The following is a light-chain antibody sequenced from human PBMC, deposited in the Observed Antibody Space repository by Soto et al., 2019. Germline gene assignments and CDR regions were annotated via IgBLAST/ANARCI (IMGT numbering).Light chain of an antibody. J-gene: IGLJ2*01. CDR2: KNN. CDR3: SAWDDSLSGVV. CDR1: SSNIGSNL. Sequence: QLVLTQPPSASGTPGQRVTISCSGSSSNIGSNLVYWYQQLPGTAPRLLIYKNNQRPSGVPDRFSGSKSGTSASLAISGPRSEDEADYYCSAWDDSLSGVVFGGGTQLTVL. V-gene: IGLV1-47*01.